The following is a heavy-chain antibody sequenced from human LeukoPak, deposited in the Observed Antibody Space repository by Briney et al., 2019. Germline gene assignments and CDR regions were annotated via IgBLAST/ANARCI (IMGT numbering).Heavy chain of an antibody. CDR3: ARGSWAAGPTPDY. Sequence: ASVKVSCKASGYTFTSYDINWVRQATGQGLEWVGWMNPNSGNTGYAQKFQGRATMTRNTSISTAYMELSSLRSEDTAVYYCARGSWAAGPTPDYWGQGTLVTVSS. D-gene: IGHD6-13*01. V-gene: IGHV1-8*01. CDR2: MNPNSGNT. J-gene: IGHJ4*02. CDR1: GYTFTSYD.